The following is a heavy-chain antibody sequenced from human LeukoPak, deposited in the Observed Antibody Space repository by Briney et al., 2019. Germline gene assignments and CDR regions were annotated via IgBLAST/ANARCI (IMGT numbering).Heavy chain of an antibody. D-gene: IGHD3-22*01. CDR1: GYIFISYG. Sequence: GASVKVSCKASGYIFISYGISWVRQAPGQGLEWMGWISAYNGNTKYAQKLQGRVTMTTDTSTSTAYMELRSLRSDDTAVYYCARDVRGIVGTDYFDYWGQGTLVTVSP. CDR3: ARDVRGIVGTDYFDY. V-gene: IGHV1-18*01. CDR2: ISAYNGNT. J-gene: IGHJ4*02.